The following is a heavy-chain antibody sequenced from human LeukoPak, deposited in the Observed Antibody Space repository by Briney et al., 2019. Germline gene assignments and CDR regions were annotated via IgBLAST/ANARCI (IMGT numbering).Heavy chain of an antibody. D-gene: IGHD6-6*01. CDR2: INWNGGST. J-gene: IGHJ6*03. CDR3: ARAGSSSWAAYYYYMDV. V-gene: IGHV3-20*01. Sequence: GGSLRLSCAASGFTFDDYGMGWVRQAPGKGLEWVSGINWNGGSTGYADSVKGRFTISRDNAKNSLYLQMNSLRGEDTALYHCARAGSSSWAAYYYYMDVWGKGTTVTVSS. CDR1: GFTFDDYG.